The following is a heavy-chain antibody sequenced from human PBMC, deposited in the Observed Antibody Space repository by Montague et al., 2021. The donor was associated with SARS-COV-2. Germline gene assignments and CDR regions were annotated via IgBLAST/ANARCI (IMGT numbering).Heavy chain of an antibody. CDR3: ARRGRKLLPVATTIGGFDI. V-gene: IGHV4-39*02. J-gene: IGHJ3*02. CDR2: IYDSGST. D-gene: IGHD5-12*01. Sequence: SETLSLTCTVSGGSISGNYYYWDWIRQPPGKGLEWVGSIYDSGSTYYNPSLKSRVTISVDTSKNHFSLKLNSVTAADTSVYYCARRGRKLLPVATTIGGFDIWGQGTMVTVSS. CDR1: GGSISGNYYY.